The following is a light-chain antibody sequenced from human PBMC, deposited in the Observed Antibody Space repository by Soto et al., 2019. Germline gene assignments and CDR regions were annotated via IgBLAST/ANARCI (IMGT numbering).Light chain of an antibody. Sequence: EIVLTQSPDTLSLSPGERATLSCRASQSVTGTYLAWHQQKPGQAPRLLIFAASSRATGIPDRFSGSGSGTDFTLTISRLEPEVFAVYYCQQYGSKPWTFGQGTKVEMK. CDR3: QQYGSKPWT. V-gene: IGKV3-20*01. CDR2: AAS. CDR1: QSVTGTY. J-gene: IGKJ1*01.